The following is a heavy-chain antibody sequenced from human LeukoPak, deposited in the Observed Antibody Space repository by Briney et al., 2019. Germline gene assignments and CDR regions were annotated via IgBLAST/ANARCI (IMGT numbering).Heavy chain of an antibody. CDR2: IYYSGST. Sequence: SETLSLTCAVSGGSISSGGYYWSWIRQHPGKGLEWIGYIYYSGSTYYNPSLKSRVTISVDTSKNQFSLKLSSVTAADTAVYYCARARRGYYYDSSGYLVYFDYWGQGTLVTVSS. D-gene: IGHD3-22*01. CDR3: ARARRGYYYDSSGYLVYFDY. V-gene: IGHV4-31*11. J-gene: IGHJ4*02. CDR1: GGSISSGGYY.